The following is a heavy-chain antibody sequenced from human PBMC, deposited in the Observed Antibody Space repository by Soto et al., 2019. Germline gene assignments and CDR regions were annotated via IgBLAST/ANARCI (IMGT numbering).Heavy chain of an antibody. J-gene: IGHJ5*01. V-gene: IGHV4-59*12. CDR3: AREGRLHWFES. CDR1: GVSLSSYY. CDR2: IYYSGST. Sequence: SETLSLTCTVSGVSLSSYYLILIRPPPGKGLEWIGYIYYSGSTNYNPSLRSRVSMSVDRTKNQFFLNLRSVSAADTAVYFCAREGRLHWFESWGQGTLVTVSS.